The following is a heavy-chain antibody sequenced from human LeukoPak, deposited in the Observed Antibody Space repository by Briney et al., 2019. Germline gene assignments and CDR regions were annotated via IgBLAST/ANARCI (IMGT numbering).Heavy chain of an antibody. J-gene: IGHJ4*02. CDR3: AGQREMTTIFTALGY. V-gene: IGHV3-11*01. Sequence: PGGSLRLSCAASGFTFSDYYMTWIRQAPGKGLEWVSKISSSGSTIYYADSVKGRFTISRDNAKNSLYLQMNSLRAEDTAVYYCAGQREMTTIFTALGYWGQGTLVTVSS. D-gene: IGHD5-24*01. CDR1: GFTFSDYY. CDR2: ISSSGSTI.